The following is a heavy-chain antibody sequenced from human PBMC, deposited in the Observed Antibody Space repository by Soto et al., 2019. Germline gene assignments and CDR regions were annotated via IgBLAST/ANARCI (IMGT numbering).Heavy chain of an antibody. CDR2: FDPEDGEK. D-gene: IGHD2-2*01. CDR3: ATKPLGFCSSTSGPTFDY. V-gene: IGHV1-24*01. Sequence: ASVKVSCKVSGYTLTELTMPWVRQAPGKGLEWMGGFDPEDGEKIYAQKFQGRVTMTEETSTDTAYMELSSLRSEDTAVYYCATKPLGFCSSTSGPTFDYWGRGTLVTVPS. CDR1: GYTLTELT. J-gene: IGHJ4*02.